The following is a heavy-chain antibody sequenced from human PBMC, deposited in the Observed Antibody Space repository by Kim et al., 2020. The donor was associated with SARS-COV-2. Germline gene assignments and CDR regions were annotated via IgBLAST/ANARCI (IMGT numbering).Heavy chain of an antibody. V-gene: IGHV4-31*03. CDR1: GGSISSCGYY. CDR3: ARVPVGGLLRAFDI. CDR2: IYYSGST. D-gene: IGHD3-10*01. J-gene: IGHJ3*02. Sequence: SETLSLTCTVSGGSISSCGYYWSWIRQHPGKGLEWIGYIYYSGSTYYNPSLKRRVTISVDTSKNQFSLKLSSVTAADTAVYYCARVPVGGLLRAFDIWGQGTMVTVSS.